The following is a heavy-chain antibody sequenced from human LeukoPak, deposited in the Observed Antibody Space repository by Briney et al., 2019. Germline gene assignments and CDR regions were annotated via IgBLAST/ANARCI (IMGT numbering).Heavy chain of an antibody. D-gene: IGHD1-1*01. J-gene: IGHJ3*02. CDR3: ARHGTKSSAVFRSAFDI. V-gene: IGHV4-31*03. CDR2: IYYSGST. Sequence: TLSLTCTVSGGSISSGGYYWSWIRQHPGKGLEWIGYIYYSGSTYYNPSLKSRVTISVDTSKNQFSLKLSSVTAADTAVYYCARHGTKSSAVFRSAFDIWGQGTMVTVSS. CDR1: GGSISSGGYY.